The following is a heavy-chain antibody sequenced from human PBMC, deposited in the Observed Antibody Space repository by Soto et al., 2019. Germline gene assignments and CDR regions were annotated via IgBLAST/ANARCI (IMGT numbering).Heavy chain of an antibody. CDR2: IKQDGSEK. D-gene: IGHD1-7*01. CDR1: GFTFSSYW. CDR3: ARDQKWDYWKYGYYYGMDV. J-gene: IGHJ6*02. V-gene: IGHV3-7*01. Sequence: EVQLVESGGDLVQPGGSLRLSCGASGFTFSSYWMSWVRQAPGKGLEWVASIKQDGSEKYYVDSVKGRFTISRDNAKNSLYLQMNSLRVEDTAVYYCARDQKWDYWKYGYYYGMDVWGQGTTATVSS.